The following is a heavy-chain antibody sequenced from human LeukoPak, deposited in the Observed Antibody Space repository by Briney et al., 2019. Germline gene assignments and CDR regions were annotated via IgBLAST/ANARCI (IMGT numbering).Heavy chain of an antibody. J-gene: IGHJ6*02. V-gene: IGHV1-18*01. CDR1: GYTFTSYG. Sequence: ASVTVSCTASGYTFTSYGISWVRQAPGQGLEWMGWISAYNGNTNYAQKLQGRVTMTTDTSTSTAYMELRSLRSDDTAVYYCAAPSSTTYYYGMDVWGQGTTVTVSS. CDR2: ISAYNGNT. CDR3: AAPSSTTYYYGMDV. D-gene: IGHD2-2*01.